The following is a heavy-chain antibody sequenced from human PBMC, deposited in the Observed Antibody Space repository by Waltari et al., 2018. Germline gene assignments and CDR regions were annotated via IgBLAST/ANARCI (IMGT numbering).Heavy chain of an antibody. CDR3: ASGYSYGSHYWYFDL. J-gene: IGHJ2*01. Sequence: QVQLQQWGAGLLKPSETLSLTCAVYGGSFSGYYWSWIRQPPGKGLEWIGEINHSGSTNYNPSLKSRVTISVDTSKNQFSLKLSSVTAADTAVYYCASGYSYGSHYWYFDLWGRGTLVTVSS. CDR1: GGSFSGYY. CDR2: INHSGST. D-gene: IGHD5-18*01. V-gene: IGHV4-34*01.